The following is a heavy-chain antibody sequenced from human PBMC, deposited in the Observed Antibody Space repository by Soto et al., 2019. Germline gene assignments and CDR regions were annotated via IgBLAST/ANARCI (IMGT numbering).Heavy chain of an antibody. J-gene: IGHJ6*02. Sequence: GGSLRLSCAASGFTFSNYGMHWVRQPPGKGLEWVAVISYDGNNKYYADSVKGRFTISRDTSKNTLYLQMKSLRADDTAVYYCAKDRTAYYYYDMDVWGQGXTVTVSS. CDR1: GFTFSNYG. CDR3: AKDRTAYYYYDMDV. V-gene: IGHV3-30*18. CDR2: ISYDGNNK.